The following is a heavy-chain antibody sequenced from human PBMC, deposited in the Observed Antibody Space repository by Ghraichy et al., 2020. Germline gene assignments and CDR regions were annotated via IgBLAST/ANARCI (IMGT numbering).Heavy chain of an antibody. CDR3: AGSPERWLQLRSVWYFDL. CDR1: GGSFSGYY. J-gene: IGHJ2*01. V-gene: IGHV4-34*01. CDR2: INHSGST. Sequence: GSLSLTCAVYGGSFSGYYWSWIRQPPGKGLEWIGEINHSGSTNYNPSLKSRVTISVDTSKNQFSLKLSSVTAADTAVYYCAGSPERWLQLRSVWYFDLWGRGTLVTVSS. D-gene: IGHD5-24*01.